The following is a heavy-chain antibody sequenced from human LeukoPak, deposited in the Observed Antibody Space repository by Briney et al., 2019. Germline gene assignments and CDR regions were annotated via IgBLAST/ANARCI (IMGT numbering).Heavy chain of an antibody. Sequence: ASVKVSCKASGYTFTSYDINWVRQATGQGLEWMGWMNPNSGNTGYAQKFQGRVTITTDESTSTAYMELSSLRSEDTAVYYCARDWSPNYDILTGLVAFDIWGQGTMVTVSS. J-gene: IGHJ3*02. CDR2: MNPNSGNT. V-gene: IGHV1-8*01. D-gene: IGHD3-9*01. CDR3: ARDWSPNYDILTGLVAFDI. CDR1: GYTFTSYD.